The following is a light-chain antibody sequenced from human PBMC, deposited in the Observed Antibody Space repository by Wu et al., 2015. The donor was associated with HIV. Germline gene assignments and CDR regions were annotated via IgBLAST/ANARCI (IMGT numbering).Light chain of an antibody. J-gene: IGKJ4*01. CDR2: GAS. Sequence: DIVMTQSPATLSVSPGERATLFCRASQSINNNLAWYQQKPGQGPRLLIYGASTRATGIPARFSGSGTGTDFTLTISSLEPEDFAVYYCQHRSNWPLTFGGGTKVEIK. V-gene: IGKV3-15*01. CDR3: QHRSNWPLT. CDR1: QSINNN.